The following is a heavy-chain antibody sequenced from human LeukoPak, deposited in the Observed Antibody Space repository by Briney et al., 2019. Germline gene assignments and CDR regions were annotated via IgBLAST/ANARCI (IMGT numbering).Heavy chain of an antibody. J-gene: IGHJ4*02. CDR2: TYYRSKWYN. V-gene: IGHV6-1*01. CDR3: ARGPGVDTAMVQPPSPKFDY. CDR1: GDSVSSNSAA. D-gene: IGHD5-18*01. Sequence: SQTLSLTCVISGDSVSSNSAAWTWIRQSPSRGLEWLGRTYYRSKWYNDYAVSVKSRITINPDTSKNQFSLQLNSVTPEDTAVYYCARGPGVDTAMVQPPSPKFDYWGQGTLVTVSS.